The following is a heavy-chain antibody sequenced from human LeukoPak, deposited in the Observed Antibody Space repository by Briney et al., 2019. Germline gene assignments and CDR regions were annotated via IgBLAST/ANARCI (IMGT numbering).Heavy chain of an antibody. CDR1: GFTFSSYS. D-gene: IGHD2/OR15-2a*01. V-gene: IGHV3-21*01. CDR3: ARREFVNDAFVI. J-gene: IGHJ3*02. Sequence: GGSLRLSCAASGFTFSSYSMNWVRQGPGKGLEWVSSISSSSSYIYYADSVKGRFTISRDNAKNSLYLQMNSLRAEDTAVYYCARREFVNDAFVIWGQGTMVTVSS. CDR2: ISSSSSYI.